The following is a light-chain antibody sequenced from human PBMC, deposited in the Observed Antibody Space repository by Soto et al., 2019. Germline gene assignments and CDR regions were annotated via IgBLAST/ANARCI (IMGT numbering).Light chain of an antibody. J-gene: IGKJ1*01. V-gene: IGKV2-28*01. CDR1: QGLLHSNGYNY. CDR2: LGS. CDR3: MQALQTPWA. Sequence: DIVMTQSPLSLPVTPGEPASISCRSSQGLLHSNGYNYLDWCLQKPGQSPQLLIYLGSNRASGVPDRFSGSGSGTDFTLKISRVEAEDVGVYYCMQALQTPWAFGQGTKVDIK.